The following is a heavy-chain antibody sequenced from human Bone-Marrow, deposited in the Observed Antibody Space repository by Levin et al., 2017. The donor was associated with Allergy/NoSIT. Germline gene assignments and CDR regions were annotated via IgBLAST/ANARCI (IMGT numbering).Heavy chain of an antibody. CDR3: ARDPHRTGDFGGRLDY. D-gene: IGHD7-27*01. Sequence: SCAASGFTFSGFAMHWVRQAPGKGLEWVAVIWYSGSNKEYADSVKGRFTISRDNSKNTLYLQMNSLRAEDTAVYYCARDPHRTGDFGGRLDYWGQGNLVVVSS. V-gene: IGHV3-33*01. CDR1: GFTFSGFA. J-gene: IGHJ4*02. CDR2: IWYSGSNK.